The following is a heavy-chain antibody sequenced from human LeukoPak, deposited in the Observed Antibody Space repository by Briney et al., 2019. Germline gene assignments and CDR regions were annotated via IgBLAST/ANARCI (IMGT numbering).Heavy chain of an antibody. CDR3: ARGGSYDSSFDY. J-gene: IGHJ4*02. Sequence: GGSLRLSCAASGFTFDDYAMHWVPQAPGKGLEWVSGISWNSGSIGYADSVKGRFTISRDNAKNSLYLQMNSLRAEDTAVYYCARGGSYDSSFDYWGQGTLVTVSS. D-gene: IGHD3-22*01. CDR2: ISWNSGSI. CDR1: GFTFDDYA. V-gene: IGHV3-9*01.